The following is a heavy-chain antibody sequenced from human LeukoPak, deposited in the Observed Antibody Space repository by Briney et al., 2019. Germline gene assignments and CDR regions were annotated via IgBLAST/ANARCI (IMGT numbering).Heavy chain of an antibody. V-gene: IGHV4-59*01. D-gene: IGHD2-2*01. CDR3: ARDPGTAARFDP. J-gene: IGHJ5*02. CDR2: IYYSGST. CDR1: GGSISSYY. Sequence: PSETLSLTCTVSGGSISSYYWSWIRQPPGKGLEWIGYIYYSGSTNYNPSLKSRVTISVDTSKNQFSLKLSSVTAADTAVYYCARDPGTAARFDPWGQGTLVTVSS.